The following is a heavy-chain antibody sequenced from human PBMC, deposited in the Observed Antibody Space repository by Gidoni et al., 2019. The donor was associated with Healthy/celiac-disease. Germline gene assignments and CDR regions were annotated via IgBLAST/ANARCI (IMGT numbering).Heavy chain of an antibody. CDR1: GFTDSGNY. D-gene: IGHD3-3*01. V-gene: IGHV3-53*01. CDR2: IYSGGST. Sequence: EVQLVESGGGLIQPGGSLRLSWAASGFTDSGNYMSCVRQAPGKELEWVSVIYSGGSTNYADSVKGRFTISRDNSKNTLYLQMNSLRAEDTAVDYCASNYEIFGVDRGPFDYWGQGTLVTVSS. CDR3: ASNYEIFGVDRGPFDY. J-gene: IGHJ4*02.